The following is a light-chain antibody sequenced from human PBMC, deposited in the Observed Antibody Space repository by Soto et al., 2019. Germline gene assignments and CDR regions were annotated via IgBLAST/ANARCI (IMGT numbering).Light chain of an antibody. J-gene: IGLJ3*02. Sequence: QAVVTQEPSLTVSPGGTVTLTCAASTGAVTSGYYANWFQRKPGQAPRSLIYSTSNKQSWTPARFSGSLLGGKAALTLSSVQPDDEAEYYCLIYYGGAWVFGGGTKLTVL. CDR2: STS. V-gene: IGLV7-43*01. CDR1: TGAVTSGYY. CDR3: LIYYGGAWV.